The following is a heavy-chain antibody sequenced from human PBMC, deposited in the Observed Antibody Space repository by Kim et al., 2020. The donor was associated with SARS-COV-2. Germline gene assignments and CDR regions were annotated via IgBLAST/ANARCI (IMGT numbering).Heavy chain of an antibody. CDR3: AKDRVAPAAVRFFET. CDR1: GVSVKNGEYY. Sequence: SETLSLTCTVSGVSVKNGEYYWTWIRQRPGQGLEWIGNIFNRGTTDYNPTLQSRVTMSLDPSKNQFSPTLKAFTTADTALRYCAKDRVAPAAVRFFETWGQGALVTVSS. J-gene: IGHJ1*01. CDR2: IFNRGTT. V-gene: IGHV4-61*08. D-gene: IGHD3-9*01.